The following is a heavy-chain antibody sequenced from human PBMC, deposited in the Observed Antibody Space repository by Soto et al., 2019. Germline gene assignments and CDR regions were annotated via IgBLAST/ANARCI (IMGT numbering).Heavy chain of an antibody. CDR2: ISYDGSNK. Sequence: GGSLRLSCAASGFTFSSYAMHWVRQAPGKGLEWVAVISYDGSNKYYADSVKGRFTISRDNSKNTLYLQMNSLRAEDTAVYYCARKRSSDYYDRKSPRLGMDVWGQGTTVTVSS. V-gene: IGHV3-30-3*01. D-gene: IGHD3-22*01. J-gene: IGHJ6*02. CDR1: GFTFSSYA. CDR3: ARKRSSDYYDRKSPRLGMDV.